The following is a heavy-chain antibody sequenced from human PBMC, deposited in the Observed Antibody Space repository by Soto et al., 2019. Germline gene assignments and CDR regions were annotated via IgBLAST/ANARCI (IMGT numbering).Heavy chain of an antibody. D-gene: IGHD3-3*01. CDR2: ISYDGSNK. CDR1: GFTFSSYS. CDR3: PRDLRRANYDLWSGHTPGYGMDV. Sequence: XASLRRSRAASGFTFSSYSVHWVRQAPGKGLDWVAVISYDGSNKYYADSVKGRFTISRDNSKNTLYLQMNSLRAEDTAVYYCPRDLRRANYDLWSGHTPGYGMDVWGQGTTVTVSS. V-gene: IGHV3-30-3*01. J-gene: IGHJ6*02.